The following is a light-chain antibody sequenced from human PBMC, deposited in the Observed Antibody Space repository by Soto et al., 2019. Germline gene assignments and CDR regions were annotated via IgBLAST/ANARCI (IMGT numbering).Light chain of an antibody. V-gene: IGKV3-11*01. CDR1: QSVSSY. CDR2: DAS. Sequence: EIVLTQSPSSLSWCPLEIATLSCRASQSVSSYLAWYQQKPGQAPRLLIYDASNRATGIPARFSGGGSGTDFTLTISSLEPEDLAVYYCQQRSNRPPEVTFGQGTRLEIK. CDR3: QQRSNRPPEVT. J-gene: IGKJ5*01.